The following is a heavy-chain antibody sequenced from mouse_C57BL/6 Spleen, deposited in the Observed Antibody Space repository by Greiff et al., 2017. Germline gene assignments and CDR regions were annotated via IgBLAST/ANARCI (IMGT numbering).Heavy chain of an antibody. CDR2: IDPSDSYT. J-gene: IGHJ3*01. D-gene: IGHD1-1*01. V-gene: IGHV1-50*01. Sequence: QVQLQQPGAELVKPGASVKLSCKASGYTFTSYWMQWVKQRPGQGLEWIGEIDPSDSYTNYNQKFKGKATLTVDTSSSTAYMQLSSLTSEDSAVYYCAGGSSPFAYWGQGTLVTVSA. CDR3: AGGSSPFAY. CDR1: GYTFTSYW.